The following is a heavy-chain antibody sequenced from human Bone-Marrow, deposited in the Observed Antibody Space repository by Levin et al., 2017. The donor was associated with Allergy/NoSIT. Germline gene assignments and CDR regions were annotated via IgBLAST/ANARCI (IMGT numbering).Heavy chain of an antibody. V-gene: IGHV1-24*01. CDR1: GHILSELT. CDR3: ATRARWLVSIDF. D-gene: IGHD6-19*01. CDR2: FDPEAGEM. J-gene: IGHJ4*02. Sequence: GESLKISCKVSGHILSELTMHWVRQAPGQGFEWMGGFDPEAGEMFYAQKFQGKVTMVDDRSTDTAYMELTSLTSEDSAVYFCATRARWLVSIDFWGQGTPVTVSS.